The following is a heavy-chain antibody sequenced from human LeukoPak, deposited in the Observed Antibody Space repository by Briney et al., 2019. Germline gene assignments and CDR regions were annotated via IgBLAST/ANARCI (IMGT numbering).Heavy chain of an antibody. CDR1: GFTFSSYA. J-gene: IGHJ4*02. D-gene: IGHD3-10*01. Sequence: GGSLRLSCAASGFTFSSYAMSWVRQAPGKGLEWVSAISGSGGSTYYADSVKGRFTISRDNSKNTLYLQMNSLRAEDTAVYYCARPAYYYGSGSYNFDYWGQGTLVTVSS. CDR2: ISGSGGST. CDR3: ARPAYYYGSGSYNFDY. V-gene: IGHV3-23*01.